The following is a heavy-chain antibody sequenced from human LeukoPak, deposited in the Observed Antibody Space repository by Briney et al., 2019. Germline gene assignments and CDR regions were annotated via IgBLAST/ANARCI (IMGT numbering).Heavy chain of an antibody. CDR1: GYTFTSYD. Sequence: GASVKVSCKASGYTFTSYDINWVRQATGQGLEWMGWMNPNSGNTGYAQKFRGRVTMTRNTSISTAYMELSSLRSEDTAVYYCARVTPYCGGDCSYHFDYWGQGTLVTVSS. CDR2: MNPNSGNT. V-gene: IGHV1-8*01. CDR3: ARVTPYCGGDCSYHFDY. J-gene: IGHJ4*02. D-gene: IGHD2-21*02.